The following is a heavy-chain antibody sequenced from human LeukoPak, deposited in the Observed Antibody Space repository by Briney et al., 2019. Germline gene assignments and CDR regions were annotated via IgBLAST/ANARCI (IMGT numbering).Heavy chain of an antibody. D-gene: IGHD3-10*01. CDR2: ISAYNGNT. V-gene: IGHV1-18*01. CDR3: AREGAVRGVIIRTLFDY. Sequence: ASVKVSCKASGYTFTSYGISWVRQAPGQGLEWMGWISAYNGNTNYAQKLQGRVTMTTDTSTSTAYMELRSLRSDDTAVYYCAREGAVRGVIIRTLFDYWGQGTLVTVSS. CDR1: GYTFTSYG. J-gene: IGHJ4*02.